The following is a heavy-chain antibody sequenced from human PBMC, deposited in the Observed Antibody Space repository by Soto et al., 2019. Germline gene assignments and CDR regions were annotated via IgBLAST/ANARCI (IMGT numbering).Heavy chain of an antibody. CDR1: VHLFNSHW. CDR2: IFTRDSET. V-gene: IGHV5-51*01. CDR3: ARGYFDSGHGYDL. J-gene: IGHJ5*02. D-gene: IGHD3-10*01. Sequence: PGESLKISCKGPVHLFNSHWIGWVRQTPGKGLEWMGLIFTRDSETKTSPSFQGHVSFSVDNSINTVYLQWTSLKTTDTGIYFCARGYFDSGHGYDLWGQGTLVTVSS.